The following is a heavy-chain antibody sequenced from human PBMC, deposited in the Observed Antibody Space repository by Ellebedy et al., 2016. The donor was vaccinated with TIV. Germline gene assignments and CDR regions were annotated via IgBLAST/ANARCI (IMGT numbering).Heavy chain of an antibody. J-gene: IGHJ5*02. CDR1: GGSISSSSYY. CDR2: ITPSGST. V-gene: IGHV4-61*03. Sequence: MPSETLSLTCTVSGGSISSSSYYWGWIRQPPGKGLEWIGYITPSGSTNYNPSLKSRVTMSRDPSKNSLSLHLASVTATDTAIYYCAKIVSGGASFDPWGQGTLVTVSS. D-gene: IGHD3-16*01. CDR3: AKIVSGGASFDP.